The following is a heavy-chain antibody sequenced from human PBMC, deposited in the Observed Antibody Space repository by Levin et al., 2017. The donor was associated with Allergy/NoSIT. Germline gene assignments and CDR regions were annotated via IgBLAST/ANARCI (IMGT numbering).Heavy chain of an antibody. CDR1: GFTFSSYW. V-gene: IGHV3-74*01. CDR3: ARGGDGLGY. Sequence: PGGSLRLSCAASGFTFSSYWMHWVRQAPGKGLVWVSRITSDESSTTYADSVKGRFTISRDNAKNTLYLEMNSLRAEDTAVYYCARGGDGLGYWGQGTLVTVSS. J-gene: IGHJ4*02. CDR2: ITSDESST. D-gene: IGHD6-19*01.